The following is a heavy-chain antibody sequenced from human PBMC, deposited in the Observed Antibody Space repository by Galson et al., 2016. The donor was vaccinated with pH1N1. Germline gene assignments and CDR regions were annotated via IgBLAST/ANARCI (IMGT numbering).Heavy chain of an antibody. Sequence: SLRLSCAASGFTFSSHWMHWVRQAPGKGLEWVSRINGDGSSTSYADSVKGRFTISRDNDRNTLYMQMDSLRAEDTAVYYCARETTISGVVMDFDSWGQGTQVTVSS. V-gene: IGHV3-74*01. D-gene: IGHD3-3*01. CDR1: GFTFSSHW. CDR2: INGDGSST. J-gene: IGHJ4*02. CDR3: ARETTISGVVMDFDS.